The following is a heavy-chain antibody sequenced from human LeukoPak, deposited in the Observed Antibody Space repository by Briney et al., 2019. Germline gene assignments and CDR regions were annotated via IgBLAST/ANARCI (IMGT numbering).Heavy chain of an antibody. Sequence: SETLSLTCTVSGDSISRNYWSWIRQPPGKGLEWIGDIHYSGITKYDPSLKSRVTMSVDTSKNQFSLKLGSVTAADTAVYYCARVQNPTWGPRSGGSCQASYFDSWGQGTLVAVSS. J-gene: IGHJ4*02. CDR2: IHYSGIT. D-gene: IGHD2-15*01. V-gene: IGHV4-59*01. CDR1: GDSISRNY. CDR3: ARVQNPTWGPRSGGSCQASYFDS.